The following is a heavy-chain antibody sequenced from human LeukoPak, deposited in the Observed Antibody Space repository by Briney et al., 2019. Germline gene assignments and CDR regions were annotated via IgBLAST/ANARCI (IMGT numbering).Heavy chain of an antibody. Sequence: SETLSLTCTVSGGSISSSSYYLGWIRQPPGKGLEWIGSIYYSGSTYYNPSLKSRVTISVDTSKNQFSLKLSSVTAADTAVYYCASSDFSSSRHSFDYWGQGTLVTVSS. D-gene: IGHD6-6*01. J-gene: IGHJ4*02. CDR1: GGSISSSSYY. V-gene: IGHV4-39*01. CDR2: IYYSGST. CDR3: ASSDFSSSRHSFDY.